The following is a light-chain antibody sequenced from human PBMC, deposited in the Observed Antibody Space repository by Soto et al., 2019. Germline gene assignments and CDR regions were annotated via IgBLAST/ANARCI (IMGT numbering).Light chain of an antibody. CDR1: QSVSSNY. CDR3: HQYGSAPWT. CDR2: GAS. Sequence: VFKQSPGTLSLSRGERGALSCRASQSVSSNYVAWYQQKPGQAPRLLISGASNRATGTPDRFRGSGSGTDFTLTITRLEPEDFAVYYCHQYGSAPWTFGQGTKVDIK. V-gene: IGKV3-20*01. J-gene: IGKJ1*01.